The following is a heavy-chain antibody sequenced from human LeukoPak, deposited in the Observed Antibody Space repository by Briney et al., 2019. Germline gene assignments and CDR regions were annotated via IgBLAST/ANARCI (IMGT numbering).Heavy chain of an antibody. CDR3: AKKGATTGDFDY. D-gene: IGHD1-26*01. Sequence: GGSLRLSCAASGFTFSSYSMNWVRQAPGKGLEWVSSISSSSSYIYYADSVKGRFTISRDNSKNTLYLQMNSLRAEDTAVYYCAKKGATTGDFDYWGQGTLVTVSS. CDR2: ISSSSSYI. CDR1: GFTFSSYS. J-gene: IGHJ4*02. V-gene: IGHV3-21*04.